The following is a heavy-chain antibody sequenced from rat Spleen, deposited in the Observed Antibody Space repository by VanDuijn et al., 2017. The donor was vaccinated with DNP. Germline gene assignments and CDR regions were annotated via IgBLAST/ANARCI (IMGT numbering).Heavy chain of an antibody. J-gene: IGHJ2*01. CDR3: ARRTGIVFDY. CDR2: ITSSGGST. CDR1: GFTFNKYW. D-gene: IGHD1-11*01. V-gene: IGHV5-31*01. Sequence: VQLQESGPGLVQPSQTLSLTCSVSGFTFNKYWMTWIRQVPGKGLEWVAAITSSGGSTYYPDSVKGRFTISRDNAKSTLYLQMNSLRSEDTATYHCARRTGIVFDYWGQGVMVTVSS.